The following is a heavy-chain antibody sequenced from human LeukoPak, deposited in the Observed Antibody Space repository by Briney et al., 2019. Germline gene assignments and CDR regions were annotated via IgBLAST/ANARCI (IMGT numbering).Heavy chain of an antibody. V-gene: IGHV4-59*01. CDR3: VRSDNRYVQAL. D-gene: IGHD3-16*02. CDR1: GASISSYY. Sequence: PSETLSLTCTVFGASISSYYWIWIRQPPGEGLEWIGWVYYDGRTSSNPSLKSRVTMSLDTSKNHFSLRLSSVTTADSAVYYCVRSDNRYVQALWGRGTLVTVSS. CDR2: VYYDGRT. J-gene: IGHJ2*01.